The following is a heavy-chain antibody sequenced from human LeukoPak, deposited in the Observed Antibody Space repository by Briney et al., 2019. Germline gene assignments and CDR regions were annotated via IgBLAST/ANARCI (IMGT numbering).Heavy chain of an antibody. CDR3: ARDGTPMYSTGWVYMDV. CDR1: GFTFSSRDW. J-gene: IGHJ6*03. Sequence: PGGSLRLSCVASGFTFSSRDWMTWVRQAPGKGLEWVANIKQDGSEKNYVDSVKGRFTIFRDNAKDSLYLQMNSLRAEDTAVYYCARDGTPMYSTGWVYMDVWGKGTTVTISS. V-gene: IGHV3-7*01. D-gene: IGHD6-25*01. CDR2: IKQDGSEK.